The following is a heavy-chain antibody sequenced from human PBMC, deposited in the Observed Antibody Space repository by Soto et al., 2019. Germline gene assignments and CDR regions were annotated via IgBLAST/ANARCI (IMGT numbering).Heavy chain of an antibody. CDR2: ISGTGVPT. J-gene: IGHJ5*02. CDR1: GFDFSSDA. D-gene: IGHD2-2*01. Sequence: GGSLRLSCAASGFDFSSDATSWVRQAPGKGLECISLISGTGVPTLYAESVKGRFSVSRDNSKDTLFLEMNNLGVDDTARYYFVKSVCSSSSCYFLWCDRCGPGTLLTVGS. CDR3: VKSVCSSSSCYFLWCDR. V-gene: IGHV3-23*01.